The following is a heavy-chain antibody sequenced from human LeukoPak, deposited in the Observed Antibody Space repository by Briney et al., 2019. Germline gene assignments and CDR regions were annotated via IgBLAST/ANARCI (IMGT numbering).Heavy chain of an antibody. Sequence: GRSLRLSCAASGFTFRDYAIHWVRQAPGKGLEWVSAISGSGGSTYYADSVKGRFTISRDNSKNTLYLQMNSLRAEDTAVYYCANSRDIVVVPAANREGYYMDVWGKGTTVTVSS. J-gene: IGHJ6*03. CDR1: GFTFRDYA. CDR2: ISGSGGST. V-gene: IGHV3-23*01. CDR3: ANSRDIVVVPAANREGYYMDV. D-gene: IGHD2-2*01.